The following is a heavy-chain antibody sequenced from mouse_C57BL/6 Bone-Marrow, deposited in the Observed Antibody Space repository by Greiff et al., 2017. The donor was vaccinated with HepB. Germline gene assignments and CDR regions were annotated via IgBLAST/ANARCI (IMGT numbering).Heavy chain of an antibody. CDR2: INPSNGGT. CDR1: GYTFTSYW. J-gene: IGHJ2*01. V-gene: IGHV1-53*01. D-gene: IGHD4-1*01. Sequence: QVQLKQPGTELVKPGASVKLSCKASGYTFTSYWMHWVKQRPGQGLEWIGNINPSNGGTNYNEKFKSKATLTVDKSSSTAYMQLSSLTSEDSAVYYGARTLLTGEYYFDYWGQGTTLTVSS. CDR3: ARTLLTGEYYFDY.